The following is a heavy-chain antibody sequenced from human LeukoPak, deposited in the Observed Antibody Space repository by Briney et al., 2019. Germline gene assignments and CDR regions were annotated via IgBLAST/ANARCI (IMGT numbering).Heavy chain of an antibody. J-gene: IGHJ4*02. CDR1: GFIFTNYF. CDR2: IKHDGSEK. Sequence: PGGSLRLSCAASGFIFTNYFMSWVRQAPGKGLGWVASIKHDGSEKYYVDSVRGRFTISRDNTMNSLYLQRSSLRAEDTAVYYCATDRGWRTSGYYLYYFEYWGQGTLVTYSS. D-gene: IGHD3-3*01. V-gene: IGHV3-7*01. CDR3: ATDRGWRTSGYYLYYFEY.